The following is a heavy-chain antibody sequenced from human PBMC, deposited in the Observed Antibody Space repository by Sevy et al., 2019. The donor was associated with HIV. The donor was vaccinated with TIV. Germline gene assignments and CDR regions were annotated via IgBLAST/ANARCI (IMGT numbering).Heavy chain of an antibody. CDR2: IFPNSGVT. D-gene: IGHD2-2*01. J-gene: IGHJ6*02. CDR3: ARDAGGGGTSSGLDV. Sequence: ASVKVSCKASGYTFTDEYLHWVRQAPGQGLEWIGRIFPNSGVTKSAQRFRGRVTMTRDTSISTAYMELSGLRSDDTAVYYCARDAGGGGTSSGLDVWGQGTMVTVSS. CDR1: GYTFTDEY. V-gene: IGHV1-2*06.